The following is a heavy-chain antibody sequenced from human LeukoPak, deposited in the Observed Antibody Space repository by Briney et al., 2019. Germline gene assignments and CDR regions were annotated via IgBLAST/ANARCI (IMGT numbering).Heavy chain of an antibody. CDR3: ARGAREYSTSWYGDY. J-gene: IGHJ4*02. CDR2: IYPGDSDT. CDR1: GYSFTSYW. Sequence: GESLKISCKGSGYSFTSYWIGWVRQMPGKGLEWMGIIYPGDSDTRYSPSFQGQVTISADKSISTAYLQWSSLKASDTAIYYCARGAREYSTSWYGDYWGQGTLVTVSS. V-gene: IGHV5-51*01. D-gene: IGHD6-13*01.